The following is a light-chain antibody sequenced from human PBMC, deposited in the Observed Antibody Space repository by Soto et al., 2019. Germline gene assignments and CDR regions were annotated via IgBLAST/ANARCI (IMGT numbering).Light chain of an antibody. Sequence: EIVLTQSPATLSLSPGERATLSCRACQSVSSYLAWYQQKPGQAPRLLIYDASDRATGIPARFSGSGSGTDFTLTISSLEPEDFAVYYCQHRSYWPPYTFGQGTKLEIK. CDR1: QSVSSY. J-gene: IGKJ2*01. CDR2: DAS. V-gene: IGKV3-11*01. CDR3: QHRSYWPPYT.